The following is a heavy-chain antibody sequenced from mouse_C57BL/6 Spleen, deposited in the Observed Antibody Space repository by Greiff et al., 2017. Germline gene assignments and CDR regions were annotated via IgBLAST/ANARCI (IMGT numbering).Heavy chain of an antibody. V-gene: IGHV5-9-1*02. CDR1: GFTFSSYA. J-gene: IGHJ4*01. CDR2: ISSGGDYI. CDR3: TRVDGYYVDYAMDY. Sequence: EVQRVESGEGLVKPGGSLKLSCAASGFTFSSYAMSWVRQTPEKRLEWVAYISSGGDYIYYADTWKGRFTISSDNARNTLYLQMSSLKSEDTAMYYGTRVDGYYVDYAMDYWGQGTSVTVSS. D-gene: IGHD2-3*01.